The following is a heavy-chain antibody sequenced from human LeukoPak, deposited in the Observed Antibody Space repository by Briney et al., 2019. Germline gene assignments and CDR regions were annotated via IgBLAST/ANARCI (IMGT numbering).Heavy chain of an antibody. Sequence: SETLSLTCAVYGGSFSGYYCSWIRQPPGKGLEWIGEINHSGSTNYNPSLKSRVTISVDTSKNQFSLKLSSVTAADTAVYYCARKQLAYYYYGMDVWGQGNTVTVSS. CDR3: ARKQLAYYYYGMDV. CDR2: INHSGST. CDR1: GGSFSGYY. J-gene: IGHJ6*02. V-gene: IGHV4-34*01. D-gene: IGHD1-1*01.